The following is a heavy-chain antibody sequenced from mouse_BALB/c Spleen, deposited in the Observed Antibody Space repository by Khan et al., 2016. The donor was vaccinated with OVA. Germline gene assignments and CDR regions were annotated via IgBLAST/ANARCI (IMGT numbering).Heavy chain of an antibody. V-gene: IGHV3-2*02. CDR3: ARVYGGDFDY. J-gene: IGHJ2*01. Sequence: EVQLQESGPGLVKPSQSLYLTCTVTGYSITSDYAWNWIRKFPGNKLEWMGFISYSGNINYNPSLKSRIPITRDKSKNQFFLQLNSVTTEDTATYYCARVYGGDFDYGGQGTTLTVSS. D-gene: IGHD1-1*01. CDR2: ISYSGNI. CDR1: GYSITSDYA.